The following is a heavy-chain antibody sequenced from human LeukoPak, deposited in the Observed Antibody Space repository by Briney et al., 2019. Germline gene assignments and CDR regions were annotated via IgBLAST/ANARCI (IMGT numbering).Heavy chain of an antibody. D-gene: IGHD1-26*01. V-gene: IGHV1-2*02. CDR2: INPNSGGT. J-gene: IGHJ5*02. Sequence: ASVKVSCKASGYTFTTYYMHWVRQAPGQGLEWMGWINPNSGGTNYAQKFQGRVTMTRDTSISTAYMELSRLRSDDTAVYYCARARGSWGRNWFDPWGQGTLVTVSS. CDR1: GYTFTTYY. CDR3: ARARGSWGRNWFDP.